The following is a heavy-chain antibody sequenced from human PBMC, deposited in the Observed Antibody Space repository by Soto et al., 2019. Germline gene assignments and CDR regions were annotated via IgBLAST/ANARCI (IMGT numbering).Heavy chain of an antibody. CDR2: IFYSGST. CDR1: GGSISKSY. Sequence: PSETLSLTCIVSGGSISKSYWSWIRQPPGKGLEWIGSIFYSGSTYYNPSLKSRVTISVDTSKNQFSLKLSSVTAADTAVYYCGCIFSGGCSYGFYYYGMDVWGQGTTVTVSS. CDR3: GCIFSGGCSYGFYYYGMDV. J-gene: IGHJ6*02. V-gene: IGHV4-59*05. D-gene: IGHD5-18*01.